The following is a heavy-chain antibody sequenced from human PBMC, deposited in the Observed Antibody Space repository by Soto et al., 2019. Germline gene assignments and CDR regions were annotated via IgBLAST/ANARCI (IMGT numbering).Heavy chain of an antibody. CDR2: INHSGST. J-gene: IGHJ6*02. Sequence: PPGKGLEWIGEINHSGSTNYNPSLKSRVTISVDTSKNQFSLKLSSVTAADTAVYYCARCGVATIRIRYYYYGMDVWGQGTTVTVSS. CDR3: ARCGVATIRIRYYYYGMDV. D-gene: IGHD5-12*01. V-gene: IGHV4-34*01.